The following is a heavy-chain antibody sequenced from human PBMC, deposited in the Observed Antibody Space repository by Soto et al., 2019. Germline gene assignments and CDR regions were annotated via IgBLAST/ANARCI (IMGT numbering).Heavy chain of an antibody. CDR2: IWFDGSKR. Sequence: GGSLRLSCAASGFKFRNYAIHWVRQAPGKGLEWLAVIWFDGSKRYYADSVKGRFTISRDNSKNTVYLDMNSLTADDSGVFYCARAHTMMILDRFDPWGHGTLVTVSS. D-gene: IGHD3-22*01. V-gene: IGHV3-33*01. CDR1: GFKFRNYA. CDR3: ARAHTMMILDRFDP. J-gene: IGHJ5*02.